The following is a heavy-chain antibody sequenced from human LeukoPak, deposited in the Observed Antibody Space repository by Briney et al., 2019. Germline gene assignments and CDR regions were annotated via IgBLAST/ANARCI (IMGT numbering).Heavy chain of an antibody. Sequence: GASVKVSCKASGYTFTSYDINWVRQATGQGLEWMGWMNPNSGNTGYAQKFQGRVTITRNTSISTAYMELSSLRSEDTAVYYCARQRAEWELRYFDYWGQGTLVTVSS. CDR1: GYTFTSYD. CDR2: MNPNSGNT. V-gene: IGHV1-8*03. J-gene: IGHJ4*02. CDR3: ARQRAEWELRYFDY. D-gene: IGHD1-26*01.